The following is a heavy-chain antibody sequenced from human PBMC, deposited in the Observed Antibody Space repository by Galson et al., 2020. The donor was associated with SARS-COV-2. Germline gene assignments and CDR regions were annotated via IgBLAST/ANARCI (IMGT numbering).Heavy chain of an antibody. J-gene: IGHJ4*02. D-gene: IGHD1-26*01. CDR3: ARSLSGSYWYYFDD. V-gene: IGHV4-59*08. CDR1: GGSIGSYY. CDR2: IYYRGST. Sequence: ETSETLSLTCTVSGGSIGSYYWSWIRQPPGKGLEWIGNIYYRGSTIYNPSLKSRVTISVDTTENQFSLKLRSVTAADTAVYYCARSLSGSYWYYFDDWGQGTLVTVSS.